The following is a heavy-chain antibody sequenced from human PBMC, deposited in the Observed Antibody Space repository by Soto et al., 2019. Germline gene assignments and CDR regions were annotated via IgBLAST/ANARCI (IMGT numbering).Heavy chain of an antibody. Sequence: QVQLVQSGAEVKKPGSSVKVSCKASGGTFSSYAISWVLQAPGQGLEWMGGIIPIFGTANYAQKLQGRVTITADESTSTAYMELSSLRSEDTAVYYCARDWDTSDGYYYDGLDVWGQGTTVTVSS. CDR2: IIPIFGTA. CDR3: ARDWDTSDGYYYDGLDV. CDR1: GGTFSSYA. V-gene: IGHV1-69*01. D-gene: IGHD5-18*01. J-gene: IGHJ6*02.